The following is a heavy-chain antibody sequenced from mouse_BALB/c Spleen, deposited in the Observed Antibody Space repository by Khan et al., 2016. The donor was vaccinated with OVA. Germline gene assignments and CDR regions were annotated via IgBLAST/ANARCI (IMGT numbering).Heavy chain of an antibody. J-gene: IGHJ1*01. D-gene: IGHD3-1*01. CDR2: IYPGGGYI. V-gene: IGHV1-63*02. CDR3: TRWATWYFDV. CDR1: GYTFTNYW. Sequence: VQLQQSGVELVRPGTSVKISCKASGYTFTNYWLGWVKQRPGHGLEWSGDIYPGGGYINYNEKLKGKATLTAGTYSRTAYIQLSSLTSEDSAVYFWTRWATWYFDVWGAGTTVTVSS.